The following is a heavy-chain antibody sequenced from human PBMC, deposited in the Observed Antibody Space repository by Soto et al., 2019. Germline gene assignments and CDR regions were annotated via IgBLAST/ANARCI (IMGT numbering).Heavy chain of an antibody. J-gene: IGHJ4*02. CDR3: AAGGGLPRYY. Sequence: QLQLRESGSGLVKPSQTLSLTCAVSGGSISSGGYSWSWIRQPPGKGLEWIGYIYHSGSTYYNPSLKCRVTISVDRSKTQFSLKLSSVTAADTAVYYCAAGGGLPRYYWGQGTLVTVSS. D-gene: IGHD5-12*01. CDR1: GGSISSGGYS. CDR2: IYHSGST. V-gene: IGHV4-30-2*01.